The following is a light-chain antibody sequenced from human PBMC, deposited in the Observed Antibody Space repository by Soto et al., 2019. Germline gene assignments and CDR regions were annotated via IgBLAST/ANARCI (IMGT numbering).Light chain of an antibody. CDR3: TSYTTSRIWV. V-gene: IGLV2-14*01. J-gene: IGLJ3*02. CDR2: EVS. Sequence: QSVLTQPASVSGSPGQSITISCTGSSGDVGHYNYVSWYQQHPGKAPKLMIYEVSNRPSGVSNRFSGSKSGNTASLIISGLQAEDEADYYCTSYTTSRIWVFGGGTQRTVL. CDR1: SGDVGHYNY.